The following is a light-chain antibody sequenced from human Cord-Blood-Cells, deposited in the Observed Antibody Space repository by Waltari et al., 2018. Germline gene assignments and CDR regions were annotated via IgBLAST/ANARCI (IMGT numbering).Light chain of an antibody. CDR1: SSDVGGYNY. Sequence: QSALTQPPSASGSPGHSVTISCTGTSSDVGGYNYVSWYQQHPGKAPKLMIYEVSNRPSGVPDRFSGSKSGNAASLTVSGLQAEDEADYYCSSYAGSNKLVFGGGTKLTVL. CDR3: SSYAGSNKLV. CDR2: EVS. V-gene: IGLV2-8*01. J-gene: IGLJ2*01.